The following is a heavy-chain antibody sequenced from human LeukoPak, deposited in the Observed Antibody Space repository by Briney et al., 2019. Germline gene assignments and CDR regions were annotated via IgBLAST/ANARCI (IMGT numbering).Heavy chain of an antibody. V-gene: IGHV5-10-1*01. CDR2: IDPSDSYT. CDR1: GYSFTSYR. Sequence: GESLRISCKGSGYSFTSYRINWVRQMPGKGLEWMGRIDPSDSYTNYSPSFQGHVTISADKSISTAYLQWSSLKASDTAMYYCARQASTYLDYWGQGTLVTVSS. J-gene: IGHJ4*02. CDR3: ARQASTYLDY.